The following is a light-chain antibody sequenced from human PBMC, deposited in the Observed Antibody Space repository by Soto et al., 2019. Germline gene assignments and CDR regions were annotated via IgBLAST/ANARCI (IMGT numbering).Light chain of an antibody. J-gene: IGLJ2*01. CDR3: QSYDSSLSHVV. Sequence: QSVLTQPPSVSGAPGQRVTISCTGSSSNIGSGYDVHWYQQLPGTAPKLLISGNINRPSGVPDRFSGSKSGTSASLAITGLQAEDEADYYCQSYDSSLSHVVFGGGTKVTVL. CDR2: GNI. CDR1: SSNIGSGYD. V-gene: IGLV1-40*01.